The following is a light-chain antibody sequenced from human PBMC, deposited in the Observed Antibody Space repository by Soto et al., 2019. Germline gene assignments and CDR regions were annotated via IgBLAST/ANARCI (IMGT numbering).Light chain of an antibody. CDR1: QSITNY. CDR3: QQSYSTPNT. CDR2: AAS. Sequence: DLQMTQSPSSLSASVGDRVTITCRASQSITNYLPWYQQKPGKAPQLLIYAASGLQSGVPSRISGSGSGTDFTLTISALQPEDFATYYCQQSYSTPNTFGQGTKLDIK. V-gene: IGKV1-39*01. J-gene: IGKJ2*01.